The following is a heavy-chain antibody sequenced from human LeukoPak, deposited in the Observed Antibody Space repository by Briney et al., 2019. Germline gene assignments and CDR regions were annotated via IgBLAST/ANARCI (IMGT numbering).Heavy chain of an antibody. Sequence: SETLSLTCTVSGGSISSYYWSWIRQPPGKGLEWIGYIYYSGSTTYNPSLKSRVTISGDTSKNQFSLKLSSLTAADTAVYYCARDSETHCSSTSCYKAGFDYWGQGTLVTVSS. V-gene: IGHV4-59*01. CDR3: ARDSETHCSSTSCYKAGFDY. CDR2: IYYSGST. J-gene: IGHJ4*02. D-gene: IGHD2-2*02. CDR1: GGSISSYY.